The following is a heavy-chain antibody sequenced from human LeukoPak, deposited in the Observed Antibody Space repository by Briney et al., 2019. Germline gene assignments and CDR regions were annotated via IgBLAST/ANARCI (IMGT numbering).Heavy chain of an antibody. CDR2: INPNSGGT. V-gene: IGHV1-2*06. CDR3: ARDFEEGYDFWSGYYSWFDP. J-gene: IGHJ5*02. D-gene: IGHD3-3*01. Sequence: ASVKVSCKASGYTFTGYYMHWVRQAPGQGLEWMGRINPNSGGTNYAQKFQGRVTMTRDTSISTAYMELGRLRSDDTAVYYCARDFEEGYDFWSGYYSWFDPWGQGTLVTVSS. CDR1: GYTFTGYY.